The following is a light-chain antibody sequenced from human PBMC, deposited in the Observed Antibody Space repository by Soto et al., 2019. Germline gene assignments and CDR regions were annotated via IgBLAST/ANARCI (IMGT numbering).Light chain of an antibody. CDR3: QQSYRTPRT. CDR1: QSVTTY. Sequence: EVVLTQSPATLSLSPGERATLSCRASQSVTTYLAWYQQKPGQAPRLLIYDASTRATGIPARFSGTGSGTDFTLTISSLEPEDFATYYCQQSYRTPRTFGQGTKVEIK. V-gene: IGKV3-11*01. CDR2: DAS. J-gene: IGKJ1*01.